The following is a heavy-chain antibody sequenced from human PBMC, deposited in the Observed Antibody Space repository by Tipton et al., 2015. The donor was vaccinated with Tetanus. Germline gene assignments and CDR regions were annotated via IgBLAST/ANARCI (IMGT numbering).Heavy chain of an antibody. CDR3: AGVTAQRTELYFDH. V-gene: IGHV4-59*02. J-gene: IGHJ4*02. CDR2: VYYTGST. CDR1: GDSVSGYY. D-gene: IGHD6-13*01. Sequence: TLSLTCTVSGDSVSGYYWSWIRQPPGKGLEWIGYVYYTGSTNHNPPLKSRVTISMDRSKNQISLQLTSVTAADTAVYFCAGVTAQRTELYFDHWSQGTLVTVSS.